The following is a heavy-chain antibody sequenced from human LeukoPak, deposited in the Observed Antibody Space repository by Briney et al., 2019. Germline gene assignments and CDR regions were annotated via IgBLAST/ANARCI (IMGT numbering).Heavy chain of an antibody. Sequence: SGTLSLSCAVSGGSISSSYWWSWVRQPPGKGLEWIGYIYYSGSTNYNPSLKSRVTISVDTSKNQFSLKLSSVTAADTAVYYCARVRDSSGYRGGYAFDIWGQGTMVTVSS. CDR1: GGSISSSYW. D-gene: IGHD3-22*01. CDR3: ARVRDSSGYRGGYAFDI. J-gene: IGHJ3*02. CDR2: IYYSGST. V-gene: IGHV4-4*02.